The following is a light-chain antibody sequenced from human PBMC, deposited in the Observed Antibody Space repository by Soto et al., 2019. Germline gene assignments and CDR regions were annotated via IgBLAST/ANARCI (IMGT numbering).Light chain of an antibody. V-gene: IGLV5-45*03. J-gene: IGLJ2*01. CDR3: MFWHINAVV. Sequence: QPVLTQPSSLSASPGASASLTCTMRSGINVGLYRIYWYQQKPGSPPQFLLWYKSDSDKQQGSGVPSRFSGSKDVSANAGILLISGLQSEDEADYYCMFWHINAVVCGGGTKLTVL. CDR1: SGINVGLYR. CDR2: YKSDSDK.